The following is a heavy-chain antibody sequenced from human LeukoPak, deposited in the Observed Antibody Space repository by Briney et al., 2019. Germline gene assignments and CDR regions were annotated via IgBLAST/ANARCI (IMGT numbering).Heavy chain of an antibody. Sequence: GGSLRLSCTDSGFIFRTYTMNWVRQAPGEGLEWVSYISSSSSNISYADSMKGRFTISRDNTKNLLYLQMNSLRAEDTAVYYCARDLAGGRFDLWGQGTLVTVSS. D-gene: IGHD3-16*01. CDR2: ISSSSSNI. J-gene: IGHJ5*02. CDR1: GFIFRTYT. V-gene: IGHV3-21*06. CDR3: ARDLAGGRFDL.